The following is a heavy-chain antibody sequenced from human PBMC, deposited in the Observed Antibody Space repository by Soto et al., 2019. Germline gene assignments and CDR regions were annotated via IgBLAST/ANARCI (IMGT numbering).Heavy chain of an antibody. D-gene: IGHD3-3*01. V-gene: IGHV3-23*01. CDR1: GFTFISYA. CDR2: ISGSGGST. Sequence: LRLSCAASGFTFISYAMSWVRQAPGKGLEWVSAISGSGGSTYYADSVKGRFTISRDNSKNTLYLQMNSLRAEDTAVYYCAKDGQSSTIFGVVNGWFDPWGQGTLVTVSS. CDR3: AKDGQSSTIFGVVNGWFDP. J-gene: IGHJ5*02.